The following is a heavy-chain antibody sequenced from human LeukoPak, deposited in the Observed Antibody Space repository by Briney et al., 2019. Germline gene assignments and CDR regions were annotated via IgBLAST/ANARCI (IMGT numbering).Heavy chain of an antibody. CDR2: IYYSGST. J-gene: IGHJ4*02. CDR3: ASSYGSGSYHSCPLDY. CDR1: GGSISSYY. V-gene: IGHV4-59*01. Sequence: SETLSLTCTVSGGSISSYYWSWIRQPPGKGLEWIGYIYYSGSTNYNPSLKSRVTISVDTSKNQFSLKLSSVTAADTAVYYCASSYGSGSYHSCPLDYWGQGPLVTVSS. D-gene: IGHD3-10*01.